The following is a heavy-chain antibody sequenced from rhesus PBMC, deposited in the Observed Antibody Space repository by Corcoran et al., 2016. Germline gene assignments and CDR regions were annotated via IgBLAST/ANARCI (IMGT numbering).Heavy chain of an antibody. V-gene: IGHV4-169*01. Sequence: QLQLQESGPGLVKPSETLSVTCAVSGGSISSNYWSWIRQPPGKGLEWIGRIYGRCSSTNYNPTLRSRVTLSVDTSKNQLSLKLSSVTAADTAVYYCARLVWSDYYVDYWGQGVLVTVSS. J-gene: IGHJ4*01. CDR2: IYGRCSST. CDR1: GGSISSNY. CDR3: ARLVWSDYYVDY. D-gene: IGHD3-22*01.